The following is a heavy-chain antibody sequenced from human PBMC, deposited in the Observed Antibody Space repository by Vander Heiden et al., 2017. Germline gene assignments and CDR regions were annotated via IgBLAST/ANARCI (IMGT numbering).Heavy chain of an antibody. CDR3: ARVYSSGWWWFDP. CDR2: IYYSGST. Sequence: QVQLQESGPGLVKPSETLSLTCTVSGGSVSSGCYYWSRIRQPPGKGLEWIGYIYYSGSTNYNPSLKSRVTISVDTSKNQFSLKLSSVTAADTAVYYCARVYSSGWWWFDPWGQGTLVTVSS. J-gene: IGHJ5*02. D-gene: IGHD6-19*01. V-gene: IGHV4-61*01. CDR1: GGSVSSGCYY.